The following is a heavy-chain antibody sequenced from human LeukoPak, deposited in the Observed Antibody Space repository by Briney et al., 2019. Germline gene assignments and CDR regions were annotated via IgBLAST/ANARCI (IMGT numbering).Heavy chain of an antibody. Sequence: SQTLSLTCTVSGGSISSGSYYWSWIRQPAGKGLEWIGRIYTSGSTNYNPSLKSRVTMSVDTSKNQFSLKLSSVTAADTAVYYCARDQIVVVPAAIGRGSYYYYYMDVWGKGTTVTVSS. D-gene: IGHD2-2*02. J-gene: IGHJ6*03. CDR2: IYTSGST. CDR3: ARDQIVVVPAAIGRGSYYYYYMDV. V-gene: IGHV4-61*02. CDR1: GGSISSGSYY.